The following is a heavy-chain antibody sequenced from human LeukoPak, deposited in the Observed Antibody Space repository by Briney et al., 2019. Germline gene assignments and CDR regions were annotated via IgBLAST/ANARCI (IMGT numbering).Heavy chain of an antibody. CDR1: GFSVSSNY. Sequence: GGSLRLSCVASGFSVSSNYMSWVRQAPGKGLEWVSVIYNDGTSYYADSVKGRFTISRDNSKNTLYLHMNSLRAEDTAVYYCAKRDYWGQGTLVTVSS. CDR3: AKRDY. V-gene: IGHV3-66*04. CDR2: IYNDGTS. J-gene: IGHJ4*02.